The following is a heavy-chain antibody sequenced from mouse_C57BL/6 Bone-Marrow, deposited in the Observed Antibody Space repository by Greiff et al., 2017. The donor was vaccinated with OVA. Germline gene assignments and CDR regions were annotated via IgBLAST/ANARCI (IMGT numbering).Heavy chain of an antibody. CDR1: GYAFSSYW. CDR3: AVLLRPYYAMDY. CDR2: IYPGDGDT. D-gene: IGHD1-1*01. Sequence: VQLQQSGAELVKPGASVKISCKASGYAFSSYWMNWVKQRPGKGLEWIGQIYPGDGDTNYNGKFKGKATLTADKSSSTAYMQLSSLTSEDSAVYFCAVLLRPYYAMDYWGQGTSVTVSS. V-gene: IGHV1-80*01. J-gene: IGHJ4*01.